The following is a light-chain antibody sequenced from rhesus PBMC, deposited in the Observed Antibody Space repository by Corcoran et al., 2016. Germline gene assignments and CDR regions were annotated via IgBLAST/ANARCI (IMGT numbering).Light chain of an antibody. Sequence: QAAPTQSPSVSRSPGQSVTISCTGTSSDIGAYNRVSWYQQHPGKTPKLMIYEVSKRPSGVSDRFSGSKSGNTASLTISGLQPEDEADYYCTSFASGTTYIFGTGTRLTVL. CDR1: SSDIGAYNR. CDR2: EVS. V-gene: IGLV2-13*03. CDR3: TSFASGTTYI. J-gene: IGLJ1*01.